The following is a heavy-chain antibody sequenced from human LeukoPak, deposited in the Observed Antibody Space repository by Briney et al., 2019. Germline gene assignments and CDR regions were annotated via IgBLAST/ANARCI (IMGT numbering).Heavy chain of an antibody. J-gene: IGHJ4*02. CDR2: ISYDGSNK. V-gene: IGHV3-30*04. CDR1: GFTFSSYA. CDR3: ARDGPYLNYYDSSGYYNILGY. Sequence: GGSLRLSCAASGFTFSSYAMHWVRQAPGKGLEWVAVISYDGSNKYYADSVKGRFTISRDNSKNTLYLQMNSLRAEDTAVYYCARDGPYLNYYDSSGYYNILGYWGQGTLVTVSS. D-gene: IGHD3-22*01.